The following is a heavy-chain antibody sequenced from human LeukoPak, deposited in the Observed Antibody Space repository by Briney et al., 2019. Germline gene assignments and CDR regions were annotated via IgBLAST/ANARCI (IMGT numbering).Heavy chain of an antibody. CDR1: GYTFTSYG. D-gene: IGHD2-2*01. Sequence: ASVKVSCKASGYTFTSYGISWVRQAPGQGLEWMGWISAYNGNTNYAQKLQGRVTMTTDTSTSTAYMELRSLRSDDTAVYYCARGCSSTSCYWNYYIYGMDVWGKGTTVTVSS. J-gene: IGHJ6*04. CDR3: ARGCSSTSCYWNYYIYGMDV. V-gene: IGHV1-18*04. CDR2: ISAYNGNT.